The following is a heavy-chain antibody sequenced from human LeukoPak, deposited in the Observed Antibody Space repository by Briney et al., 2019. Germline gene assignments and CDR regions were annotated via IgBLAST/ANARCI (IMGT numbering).Heavy chain of an antibody. D-gene: IGHD3-10*01. CDR1: GFTFSSYA. CDR2: ISYDGSNK. CDR3: ARMDIGLVRD. V-gene: IGHV3-30-3*01. Sequence: PGRSLRLSCAASGFTFSSYAMHWVRQAPGKGLEWVAVISYDGSNKYYADSVKGRFTISRDNAKNSLSLQMNSLRAEDTAVYYCARMDIGLVRDWGQGTLVTVSS. J-gene: IGHJ4*02.